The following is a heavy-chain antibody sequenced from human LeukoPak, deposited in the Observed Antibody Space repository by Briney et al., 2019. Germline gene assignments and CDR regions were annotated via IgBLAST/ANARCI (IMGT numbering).Heavy chain of an antibody. CDR1: GGSISSYY. D-gene: IGHD2-2*01. Sequence: PSETLSLTCTVSGGSISSYYWNWIRQPPGKGLEWIGYIYYSGSTYYNPSLKSRVTISVDTSKNQFSLKLSSVTAADTAVYYCARAVPAAMLAFDIWGQGTMVTVSS. V-gene: IGHV4-59*08. CDR3: ARAVPAAMLAFDI. J-gene: IGHJ3*02. CDR2: IYYSGST.